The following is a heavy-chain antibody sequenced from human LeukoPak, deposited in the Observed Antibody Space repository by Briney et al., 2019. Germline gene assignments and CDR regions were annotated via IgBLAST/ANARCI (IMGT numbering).Heavy chain of an antibody. CDR2: TSSSSHI. V-gene: IGHV3-21*01. CDR3: ARASVGTLDY. D-gene: IGHD6-13*01. Sequence: PGGSLRLSSAASGFTFSSYTMNWVRQAPGKGLEWVSSTSSSSHIYYADSVKGRFTISRDNTKNSLYLQMNSLRAEDTAIYYCARASVGTLDYWGQGTLVTVSS. CDR1: GFTFSSYT. J-gene: IGHJ4*02.